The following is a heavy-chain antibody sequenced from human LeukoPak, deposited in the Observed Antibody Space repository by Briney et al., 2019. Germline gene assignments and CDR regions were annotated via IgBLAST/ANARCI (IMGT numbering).Heavy chain of an antibody. CDR1: GGSISSGGYY. CDR2: IYYSRST. J-gene: IGHJ4*02. V-gene: IGHV4-31*03. D-gene: IGHD1-26*01. CDR3: ARGRGAQPIDY. Sequence: PSETLSLTCTVSGGSISSGGYYWSRIRQHPGKGLEWVGYIYYSRSTYYNPSLKSRVTISVDTSKNQFSLKLSSVTAADTAVYYCARGRGAQPIDYWGQGTLVTVSS.